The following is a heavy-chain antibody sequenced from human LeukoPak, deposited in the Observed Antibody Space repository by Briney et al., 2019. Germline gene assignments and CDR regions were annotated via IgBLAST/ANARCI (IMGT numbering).Heavy chain of an antibody. CDR2: INPNSGRT. J-gene: IGHJ5*02. Sequence: GSVKVSCKASGYTFTSYDINWVRQATGQGLEWMGWINPNSGRTNYAQKFQGRVTMTRDTSISTAYMELSRLRSDDTAVYYCAREFWTVPAAMSWFDPWGQGTLVTVSS. V-gene: IGHV1-2*02. CDR3: AREFWTVPAAMSWFDP. D-gene: IGHD2-2*01. CDR1: GYTFTSYD.